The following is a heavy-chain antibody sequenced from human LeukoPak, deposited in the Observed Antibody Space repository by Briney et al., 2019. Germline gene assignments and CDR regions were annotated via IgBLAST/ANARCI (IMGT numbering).Heavy chain of an antibody. J-gene: IGHJ6*03. Sequence: GSLRLSCAVSGLTFSNYNMNWIRQAPGKGLEWVSHISSSSSTIYYADSVKGRFTISRDNAKNSLFLQMDSLRDDDTAIYYCTRVVTSYYYMDVWGKGTTVTVSS. CDR1: GLTFSNYN. D-gene: IGHD5-18*01. CDR3: TRVVTSYYYMDV. V-gene: IGHV3-48*02. CDR2: ISSSSSTI.